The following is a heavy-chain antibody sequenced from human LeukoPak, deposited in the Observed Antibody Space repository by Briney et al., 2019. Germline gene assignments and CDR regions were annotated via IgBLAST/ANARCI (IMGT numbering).Heavy chain of an antibody. J-gene: IGHJ4*02. D-gene: IGHD2-8*01. V-gene: IGHV4-39*01. CDR3: ARNGLAANGYFDY. Sequence: PSETLSLTCTVSGGSISSSSYYWGWIRQSPGKGLEWIGSMYYIGSTYYNPSLKSRVSISVDTSKSQFSLKVSSVTAADTAVYYCARNGLAANGYFDYWGQGTLVTVSS. CDR2: MYYIGST. CDR1: GGSISSSSYY.